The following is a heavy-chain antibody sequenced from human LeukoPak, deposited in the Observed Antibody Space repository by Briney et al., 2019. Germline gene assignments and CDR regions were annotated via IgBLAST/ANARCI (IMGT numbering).Heavy chain of an antibody. V-gene: IGHV4-30-2*01. D-gene: IGHD3-9*01. CDR1: GGSISSGGYS. Sequence: SETLSLTCAVSGGSISSGGYSLSWIRQPPGKGLEWIGYIYHSGSTYYNPSLKSRVTISVDRSKNQFSLKLSSVTAADTAVYYCARGTLFSFYYFDYWGQGTLVTVSS. CDR3: ARGTLFSFYYFDY. J-gene: IGHJ4*02. CDR2: IYHSGST.